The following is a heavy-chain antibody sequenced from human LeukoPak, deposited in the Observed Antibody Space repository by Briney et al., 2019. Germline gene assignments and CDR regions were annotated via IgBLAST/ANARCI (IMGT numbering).Heavy chain of an antibody. J-gene: IGHJ4*02. D-gene: IGHD6-6*01. CDR1: GFTFSSYS. Sequence: GGSLRLSCAASGFTFSSYSMNWVRQAPGKGLEWVSSISSSSSYIYYADSVKGRFTISRDNAKNSLYLQMNSLRAEDTAVYYCASGKGSSSSTGLFDYWGQGTPVTVSS. CDR2: ISSSSSYI. CDR3: ASGKGSSSSTGLFDY. V-gene: IGHV3-21*01.